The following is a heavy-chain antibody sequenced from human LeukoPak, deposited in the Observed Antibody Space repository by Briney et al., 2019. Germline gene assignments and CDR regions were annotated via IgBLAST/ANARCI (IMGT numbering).Heavy chain of an antibody. Sequence: GGSLRLSCAASGFTLSSNYMSWVRQAPGEGLEWVSVIYSGGSTYYADSVKGRFTISRDNSKNTLYLQMNNLRAEDTAVYYCAGPGIVVAGSGLDYWGQGTLVTVSS. J-gene: IGHJ4*02. CDR1: GFTLSSNY. CDR3: AGPGIVVAGSGLDY. D-gene: IGHD6-19*01. CDR2: IYSGGST. V-gene: IGHV3-53*01.